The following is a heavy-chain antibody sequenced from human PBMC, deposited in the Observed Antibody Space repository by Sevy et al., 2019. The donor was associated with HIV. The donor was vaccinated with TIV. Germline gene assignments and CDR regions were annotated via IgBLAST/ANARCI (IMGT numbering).Heavy chain of an antibody. V-gene: IGHV3-11*01. Sequence: GGSLRLSCAASGFTFSDYYMSWIRQAPGKGLEWVSYISSSGSTIYYADSVKGRFTISRDNAKNSLYLQMNRLRAEATAVYDCARAEGGHDAFDIWGQGTMVTVSS. CDR2: ISSSGSTI. CDR3: ARAEGGHDAFDI. J-gene: IGHJ3*02. CDR1: GFTFSDYY. D-gene: IGHD1-26*01.